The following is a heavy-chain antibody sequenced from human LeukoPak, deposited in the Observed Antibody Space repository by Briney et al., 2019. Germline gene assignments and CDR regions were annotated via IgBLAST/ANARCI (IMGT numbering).Heavy chain of an antibody. CDR3: ARGSSYGWYYFDY. Sequence: SETLSLTCAVYGGSFSGYYWSWIRQPPGKGLEWIGEINHSGSTNYNPSLKSRVTMSVDTSKNQFSLKLSSVTAADTAVYYCARGSSYGWYYFDYWGQGTLVTVSS. V-gene: IGHV4-34*01. CDR1: GGSFSGYY. CDR2: INHSGST. D-gene: IGHD5-18*01. J-gene: IGHJ4*02.